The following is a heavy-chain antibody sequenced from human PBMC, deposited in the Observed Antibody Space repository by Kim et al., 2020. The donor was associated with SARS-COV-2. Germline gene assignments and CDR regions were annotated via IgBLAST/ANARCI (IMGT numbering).Heavy chain of an antibody. V-gene: IGHV3-23*01. CDR3: AREHDFYLGYKYGMDV. D-gene: IGHD3-3*01. CDR1: GFTFGNYA. J-gene: IGHJ6*01. CDR2: ISGSGTST. Sequence: GGSLRLSCAASGFTFGNYAMTWVRQAPGKGLEWVSSISGSGTSTFSADSTQGRFTIYRDNSRNTLYLQMNSLRDEDTGIFYCAREHDFYLGYKYGMDVWG.